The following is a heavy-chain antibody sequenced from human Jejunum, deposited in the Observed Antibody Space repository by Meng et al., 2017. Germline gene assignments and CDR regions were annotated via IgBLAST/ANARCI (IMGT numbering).Heavy chain of an antibody. CDR3: AHSSSSSSFGFDY. CDR1: GGSVSSAAYY. CDR2: IYYSGGT. V-gene: IGHV4-61*08. D-gene: IGHD6-6*01. J-gene: IGHJ4*02. Sequence: QGQGSGPGLVRPSDTLSLTCTVPGGSVSSAAYYWNWIRQPPGKGLEWIGYIYYSGGTTYSPSLNSRVTISIDTAKNQVSLKVSSVTAADTAVYYCAHSSSSSSFGFDYWGQGTLVTVSS.